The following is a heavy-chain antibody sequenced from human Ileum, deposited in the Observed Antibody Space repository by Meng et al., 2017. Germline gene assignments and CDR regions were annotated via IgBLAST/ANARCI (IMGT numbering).Heavy chain of an antibody. CDR3: ARFWGVATPAGY. V-gene: IGHV1-18*01. CDR1: GYTFTTHA. CDR2: IAPYNGDT. D-gene: IGHD3-16*01. Sequence: ASVKVSCKTYGYTFTTHAISWVRQAPGQGLEWVGWIAPYNGDTNHAQKFQGRVTMTTDTSTNTAYMELGRLRSDDTAVYYCARFWGVATPAGYWGLGTLVTVSS. J-gene: IGHJ4*02.